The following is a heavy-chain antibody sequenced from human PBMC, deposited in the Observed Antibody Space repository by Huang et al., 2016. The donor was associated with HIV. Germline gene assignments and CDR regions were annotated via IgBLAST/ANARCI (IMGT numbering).Heavy chain of an antibody. CDR1: GGSISSSTYY. V-gene: IGHV4-39*01. CDR3: ARHERQLAVDF. D-gene: IGHD6-13*01. CDR2: IHPRGRT. Sequence: QLQLQESGPGLAKPSETLSLTCTVSGGSISSSTYYWGWIRQPPGKGLEGIGTIHPRGRTNHNPSLKSRITISLDASRNQFSLTLSSVTAADTAVYYCARHERQLAVDFWGQGTLVTVSP. J-gene: IGHJ4*02.